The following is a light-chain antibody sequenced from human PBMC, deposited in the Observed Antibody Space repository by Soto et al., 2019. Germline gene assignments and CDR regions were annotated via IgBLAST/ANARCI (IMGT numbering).Light chain of an antibody. CDR2: KAS. Sequence: DIQMTQSPSTLSASVGDRVAITCRASQSINTLLAWYQQKPGKAPKLLIYKASSLESGVPSRFSGSGSGTEFTLTISSLQPDDFATYYCHQYYSYPWTFGQGTKVEIK. CDR3: HQYYSYPWT. CDR1: QSINTL. J-gene: IGKJ1*01. V-gene: IGKV1-5*03.